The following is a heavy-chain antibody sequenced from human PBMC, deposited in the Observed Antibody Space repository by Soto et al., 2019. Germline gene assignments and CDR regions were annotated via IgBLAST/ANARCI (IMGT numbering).Heavy chain of an antibody. D-gene: IGHD3-22*01. CDR2: ISYDGSNK. Sequence: GGSLRLSCAASGFTFSSYGLHWVRQAPGKGLEWVAVISYDGSNKYYADSVKGRFTISRDNSKNTLYLQMNSLRAEDTDVYYCAKENYYDSSGYSGEYYYYYGMDVWGQGATVTVSS. CDR1: GFTFSSYG. J-gene: IGHJ6*02. CDR3: AKENYYDSSGYSGEYYYYYGMDV. V-gene: IGHV3-30*18.